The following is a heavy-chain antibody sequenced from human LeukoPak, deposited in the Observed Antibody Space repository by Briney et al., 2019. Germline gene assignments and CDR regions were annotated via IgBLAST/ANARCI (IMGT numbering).Heavy chain of an antibody. CDR1: GGSISSGSYY. CDR2: IYTSGST. V-gene: IGHV4-61*02. Sequence: PSQTLSLTCTVSGGSISSGSYYWSWIRQPAGKGLEWIGRIYTSGSTNYNPSLKSRVTISVDTSKDQFSLKLSSVTAADTAVYYCARDHGXYXXWGQXXLVT. D-gene: IGHD4-17*01. J-gene: IGHJ5*02. CDR3: ARDHGXYXX.